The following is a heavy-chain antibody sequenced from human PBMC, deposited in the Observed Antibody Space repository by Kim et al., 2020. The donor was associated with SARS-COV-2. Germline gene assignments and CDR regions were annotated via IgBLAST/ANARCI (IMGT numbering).Heavy chain of an antibody. J-gene: IGHJ4*02. Sequence: RPSFKGQVTISADKSISTAYLQWSSLKASDTAMYYCARHIASSSWSYFDYWGQGTLVTVSS. V-gene: IGHV5-51*01. CDR3: ARHIASSSWSYFDY. D-gene: IGHD6-13*01.